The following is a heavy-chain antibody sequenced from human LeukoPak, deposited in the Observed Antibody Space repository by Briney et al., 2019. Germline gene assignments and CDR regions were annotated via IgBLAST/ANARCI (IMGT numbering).Heavy chain of an antibody. CDR3: ARVIGSDTRDYYLGY. V-gene: IGHV4-34*01. D-gene: IGHD2-2*01. J-gene: IGHJ4*02. CDR1: GGSFSDYY. Sequence: PSETLSLTCAVYGGSFSDYYWSWIRQSPGKGLEWIGEIKSTGTTNWIGETKHSESTNCNPSLKSRVTISADTSKDQFSLKLTSVTAADTAVYYCARVIGSDTRDYYLGYWGQGTLVTVYS. CDR2: TKHSEST.